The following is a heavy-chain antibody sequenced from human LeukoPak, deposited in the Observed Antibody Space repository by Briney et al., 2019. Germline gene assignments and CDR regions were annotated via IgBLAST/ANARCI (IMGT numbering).Heavy chain of an antibody. CDR3: TPFYYYDSSGYHY. V-gene: IGHV3-15*01. J-gene: IGHJ4*02. Sequence: GGSLRLSCAASGFTFSSYSMNWVRQAPGKGLEWVGRIKSKTDGGTTDYAAPVKGRFTISRDDSKNTLYLQMNSLKTEDTAVYYCTPFYYYDSSGYHYWGQGTLVTVSS. CDR1: GFTFSSYS. D-gene: IGHD3-22*01. CDR2: IKSKTDGGTT.